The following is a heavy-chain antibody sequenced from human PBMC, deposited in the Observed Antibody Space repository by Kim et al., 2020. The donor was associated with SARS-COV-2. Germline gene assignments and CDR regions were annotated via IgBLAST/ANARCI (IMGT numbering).Heavy chain of an antibody. Sequence: SETLSLTCAVYGGSFSGYYWSWIRQPPGKGLEWIGEINHSGSTNYNPSLKSRVTISVDTSKNQFSLQLSSVTAADTAVYYCARQNWGYYYYGMDVWGQG. CDR2: INHSGST. CDR1: GGSFSGYY. D-gene: IGHD7-27*01. CDR3: ARQNWGYYYYGMDV. J-gene: IGHJ6*02. V-gene: IGHV4-34*01.